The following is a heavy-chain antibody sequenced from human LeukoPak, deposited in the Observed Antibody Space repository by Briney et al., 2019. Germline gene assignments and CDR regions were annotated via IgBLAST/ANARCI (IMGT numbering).Heavy chain of an antibody. J-gene: IGHJ4*02. Sequence: SETLSLTCTVSGGSISSSSYYWGWIRQPPGKGLEWIGSIYYSGSTYYNPSLKSRVTISVDTSKNQFSLKLSSVTAADTAVYYCARRGGIGTLDYWGQGTLVTVSS. D-gene: IGHD3-10*01. V-gene: IGHV4-39*07. CDR3: ARRGGIGTLDY. CDR1: GGSISSSSYY. CDR2: IYYSGST.